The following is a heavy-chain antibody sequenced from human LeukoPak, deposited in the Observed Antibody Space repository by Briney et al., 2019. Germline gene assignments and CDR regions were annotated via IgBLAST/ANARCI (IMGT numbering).Heavy chain of an antibody. CDR1: GFTFGDHA. D-gene: IGHD1-1*01. Sequence: GGSLRLSCTGSGFTFGDHAMSWVRQAPGKGLEWVGFIRSKAYRGTTEYAASVKGRFTISRDDSASITYLQMNSLRTEDTAVYYCARGPIQLWIHNVMDVWGQGTTVTVSS. CDR2: IRSKAYRGTT. J-gene: IGHJ6*02. V-gene: IGHV3-49*04. CDR3: ARGPIQLWIHNVMDV.